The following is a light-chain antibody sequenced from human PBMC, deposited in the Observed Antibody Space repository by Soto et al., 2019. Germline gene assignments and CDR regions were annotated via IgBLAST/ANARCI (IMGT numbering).Light chain of an antibody. J-gene: IGLJ7*01. Sequence: QSALTQPASVSRSPGQSITISCTGTSSDVGSYNLVSWYQQHPGKAPKLMIYEVSKRPSGVSNRFSGSKSGNTASLTISGLQAEDEADYYCCSYAGSSTSAVFGGGTQLTVL. CDR3: CSYAGSSTSAV. CDR2: EVS. CDR1: SSDVGSYNL. V-gene: IGLV2-23*02.